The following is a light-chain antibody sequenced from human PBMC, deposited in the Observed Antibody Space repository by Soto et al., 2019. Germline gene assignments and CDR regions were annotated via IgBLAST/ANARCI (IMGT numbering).Light chain of an antibody. Sequence: ELVLKQFASTLSLSPGDSATLSCRAGRSASNSLARCQQKPGQAPRLXXYXASSRHTAIHAMYSGSGSGTAFTLTIRSVGREDVAIYYCQQLSNWPINFGQGTRLE. CDR1: RSASNS. CDR2: XAS. V-gene: IGKV3-11*01. J-gene: IGKJ5*01. CDR3: QQLSNWPIN.